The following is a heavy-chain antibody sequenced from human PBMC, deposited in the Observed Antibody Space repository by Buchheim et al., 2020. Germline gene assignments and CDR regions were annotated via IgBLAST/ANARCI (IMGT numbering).Heavy chain of an antibody. V-gene: IGHV3-74*01. CDR1: GFTFSTYW. CDR3: TTGALAES. J-gene: IGHJ4*02. CDR2: IKSDVSDT. Sequence: EVQLVESGGDLVQPGGSLRLSCAASGFTFSTYWMQWVRQAPGKGLVWVSRIKSDVSDTTYADSVRGRFTISRDNAKNTLYLQMNSLRAEDTAVYYCTTGALAESWGQGTL. D-gene: IGHD1-14*01.